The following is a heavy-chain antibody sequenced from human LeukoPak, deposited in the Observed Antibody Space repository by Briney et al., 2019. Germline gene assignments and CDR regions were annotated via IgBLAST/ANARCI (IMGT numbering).Heavy chain of an antibody. D-gene: IGHD1-26*01. CDR3: ARDRGIVGATSAIRFDY. CDR1: GYSISSGYY. CDR2: IYPSGST. V-gene: IGHV4-38-2*02. Sequence: SETLSLTCTVSGYSISSGYYWGWIRQPPGKGLEWIGSIYPSGSTNYNPSLKSRVTMSVDTSKNQFSLNLSSVTAADTAVYYCARDRGIVGATSAIRFDYWGQGALVTVSP. J-gene: IGHJ4*02.